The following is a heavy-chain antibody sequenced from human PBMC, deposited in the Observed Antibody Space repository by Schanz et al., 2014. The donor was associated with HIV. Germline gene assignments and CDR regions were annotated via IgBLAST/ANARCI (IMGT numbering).Heavy chain of an antibody. CDR2: ISSSGTYI. D-gene: IGHD2-15*01. CDR3: AREDCSGGSCFSNYYYYAMDV. V-gene: IGHV3-21*01. CDR1: GFSFISYS. Sequence: EVQLVESGGGLVKPGGSLRLSCAASGFSFISYSMNWVRQAPGKGLEWVSSISSSGTYIHYADSVKGRFTISRGNAKNSLYLHMSSLRAEDTAVYYCAREDCSGGSCFSNYYYYAMDVWGQGTTVTVSS. J-gene: IGHJ6*02.